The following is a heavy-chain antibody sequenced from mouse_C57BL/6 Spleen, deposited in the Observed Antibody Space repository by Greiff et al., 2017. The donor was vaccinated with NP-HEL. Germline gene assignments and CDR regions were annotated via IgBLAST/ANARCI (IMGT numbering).Heavy chain of an antibody. CDR1: GFSFNTYA. V-gene: IGHV10-1*01. D-gene: IGHD1-1*01. CDR2: IRSKSNNYAT. J-gene: IGHJ3*01. Sequence: EVQGVESGGGLVQPKGSLKLSCAASGFSFNTYAMNWVRQAPGKGLEWVARIRSKSNNYATYYADSVKDRFTISRDESESMLYLQMNNLKTEDTAMYYCVRGGSSLAWFADWGQGTLVTVSA. CDR3: VRGGSSLAWFAD.